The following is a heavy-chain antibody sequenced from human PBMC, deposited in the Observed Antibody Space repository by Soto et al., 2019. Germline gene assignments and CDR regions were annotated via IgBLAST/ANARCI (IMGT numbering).Heavy chain of an antibody. CDR2: ISYDGSNK. Sequence: GGSLRLSCAASGFTFSSYAMHWVRQAPGKGLEWVAVISYDGSNKYYADSVKGRFTISRDNSKNTLYLQMNSLRAEDTAVYYCARSPSAYYDFWSGSLAPFVDVWGQGTTVTVSS. V-gene: IGHV3-30-3*01. D-gene: IGHD3-3*01. CDR1: GFTFSSYA. J-gene: IGHJ6*02. CDR3: ARSPSAYYDFWSGSLAPFVDV.